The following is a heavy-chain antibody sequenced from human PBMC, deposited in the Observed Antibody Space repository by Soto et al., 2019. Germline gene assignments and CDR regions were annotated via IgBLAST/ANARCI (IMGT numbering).Heavy chain of an antibody. D-gene: IGHD2-21*01. CDR1: GFTSSSYV. CDR2: ISFDGSKK. CDR3: AREVVTRKWYFDN. Sequence: GGSLRLSCEGSGFTSSSYVMHWVRQAPGKGLEWVALISFDGSKKNYADSVKGRFTISRDNSKNTLYLQMNSLRDEDAAVYFCAREVVTRKWYFDNWGQGIGVTVSS. J-gene: IGHJ4*02. V-gene: IGHV3-30-3*01.